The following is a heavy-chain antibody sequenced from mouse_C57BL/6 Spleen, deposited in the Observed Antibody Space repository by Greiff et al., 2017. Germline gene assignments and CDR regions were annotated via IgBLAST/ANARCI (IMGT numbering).Heavy chain of an antibody. V-gene: IGHV1-18*01. CDR2: INPNNGGT. Sequence: VQLKESGPELVKPGASVKIPCKASGYTFTDYNMDWVKQSHGKSLEWIGDINPNNGGTIYNQKFKGKATLTVDKSSSTAYMELRSLTSEDTAVYYCARVDQFFDYWGQGTTLTVSS. CDR3: ARVDQFFDY. J-gene: IGHJ2*01. CDR1: GYTFTDYN.